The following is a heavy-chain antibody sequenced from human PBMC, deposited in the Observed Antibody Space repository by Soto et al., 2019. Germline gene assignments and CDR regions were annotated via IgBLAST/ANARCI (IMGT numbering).Heavy chain of an antibody. J-gene: IGHJ4*02. CDR1: GFPFTNYW. D-gene: IGHD2-8*02. V-gene: IGHV3-74*01. CDR2: ISPDGSDV. CDR3: ASWRHIVPVAPSDFDR. Sequence: PGGSLRLSCAASGFPFTNYWMNWVRQTPGKGLMWVSRISPDGSDVGYADSVEGRFTVSRDNAKNTLYLQMHSLRAEDTAMYYCASWRHIVPVAPSDFDRWGQGTLVPVSS.